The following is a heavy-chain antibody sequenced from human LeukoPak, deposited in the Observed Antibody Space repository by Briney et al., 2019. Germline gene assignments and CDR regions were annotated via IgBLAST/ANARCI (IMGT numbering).Heavy chain of an antibody. CDR3: ASGGAARSPFDY. CDR1: GYTFTSYY. Sequence: ASVKVSCKASGYTFTSYYMHWVRQAPGQGLEWMGIINPSGGSTSYAQKFQGRVTMTRDMSTSTVYMELSSLRSEDTAVCYCASGGAARSPFDYWGQGTLVTVSS. J-gene: IGHJ4*02. CDR2: INPSGGST. V-gene: IGHV1-46*01. D-gene: IGHD6-6*01.